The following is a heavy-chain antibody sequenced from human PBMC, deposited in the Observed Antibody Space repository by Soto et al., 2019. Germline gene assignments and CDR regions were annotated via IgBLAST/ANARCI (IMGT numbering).Heavy chain of an antibody. Sequence: PGGSLRLSCVDSLFTFSNYVMSWVRQAPGKGLEWVSTISETGRSTYYADSVKGRFTISRDNAKNTLYLEMSSLRAEDTAVYYCPKVDQYVSGCLEIFVPWGEGALVTVSS. J-gene: IGHJ5*02. CDR1: LFTFSNYV. V-gene: IGHV3-23*01. CDR3: PKVDQYVSGCLEIFVP. D-gene: IGHD3-10*01. CDR2: ISETGRST.